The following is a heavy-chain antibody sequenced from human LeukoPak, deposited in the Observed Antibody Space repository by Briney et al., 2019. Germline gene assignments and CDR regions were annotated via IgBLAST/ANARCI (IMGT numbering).Heavy chain of an antibody. V-gene: IGHV3-23*01. D-gene: IGHD3-10*01. J-gene: IGHJ6*03. CDR3: AKDLRFGEDYYYYYMDV. CDR1: GFTFSSYA. CDR2: ICGSGGCT. Sequence: PGGSLRLSCAASGFTFSSYAMTWVRQAPGKGLEWVSSICGSGGCTYYADSVKGRFTITRDNSKNTLYLQINSLRVEDTAVYYCAKDLRFGEDYYYYYMDVWGKGTTVTVSS.